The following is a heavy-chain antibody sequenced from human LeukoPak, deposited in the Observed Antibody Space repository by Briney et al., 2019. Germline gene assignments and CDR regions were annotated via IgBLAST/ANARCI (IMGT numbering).Heavy chain of an antibody. D-gene: IGHD1-26*01. CDR3: ARDALGERVGATAYYYYYMDV. V-gene: IGHV1-46*01. J-gene: IGHJ6*03. CDR1: GYTFTSYY. CDR2: INPSGGST. Sequence: ASVKVSCKASGYTFTSYYMHWVRQAPGQGLEWMGIINPSGGSTSYAQKFQGRVTMTRDTSTSTVYMELSSLRSEDTAVYYCARDALGERVGATAYYYYYMDVWGKGTTVTVSS.